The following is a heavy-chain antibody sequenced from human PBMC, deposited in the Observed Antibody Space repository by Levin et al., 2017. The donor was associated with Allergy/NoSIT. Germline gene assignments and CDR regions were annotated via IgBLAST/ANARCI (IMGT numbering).Heavy chain of an antibody. D-gene: IGHD3-10*01. CDR3: ARGAATPLVVDFYYYGSGSYGDY. Sequence: GESLKISCAASGFTFSSYAMHWVRQAPGKGLEWVAVISYDGSNKYYADSVKGRFTISRDNSNNTLYVQMNSLRAEDTAVFYCARGAATPLVVDFYYYGSGSYGDYWGQGTLVTVSS. J-gene: IGHJ4*02. V-gene: IGHV3-30-3*01. CDR1: GFTFSSYA. CDR2: ISYDGSNK.